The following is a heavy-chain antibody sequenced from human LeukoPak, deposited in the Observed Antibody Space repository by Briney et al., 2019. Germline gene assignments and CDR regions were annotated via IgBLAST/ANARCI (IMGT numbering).Heavy chain of an antibody. J-gene: IGHJ6*03. CDR3: ARGGKYSFYYYMDV. D-gene: IGHD6-6*01. V-gene: IGHV4-30-2*01. CDR2: IYHSGST. CDR1: GGSISSGGYY. Sequence: SQTLSLTCTVSGGSISSGGYYWSWIRQPPGKGLEWIGYIYHSGSTYYNPSLKSRVTISVDRSKNQFSLKLSSVTAADTAVYYCARGGKYSFYYYMDVWGKGTTVTVSS.